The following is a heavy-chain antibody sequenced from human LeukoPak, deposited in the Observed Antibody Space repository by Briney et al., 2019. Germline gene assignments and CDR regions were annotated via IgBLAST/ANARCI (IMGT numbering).Heavy chain of an antibody. CDR2: ISGSGGST. D-gene: IGHD6-13*01. CDR1: GFTFSSYA. CDR3: AKDPLAAAGTNWFDP. J-gene: IGHJ5*02. Sequence: GGSLRLSCAASGFTFSSYAMSWVRQAPGKGLEWASAISGSGGSTYYADSVKGRFTISRDNSKNTLYLQMNSLRAEDTAVYYCAKDPLAAAGTNWFDPWGQGNLVTVSS. V-gene: IGHV3-23*01.